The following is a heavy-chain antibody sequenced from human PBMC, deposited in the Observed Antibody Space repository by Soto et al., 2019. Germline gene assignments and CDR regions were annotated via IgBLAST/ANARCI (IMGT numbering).Heavy chain of an antibody. CDR3: ARDQEYTYGEYDFDS. Sequence: ASVKVSCKASGYTFANYGLGWVRQAPGQGLEWVGWISAYTGNTNVAQKLQGRVTMTTDTSTSTAYMELRSLRSDDTAVYYCARDQEYTYGEYDFDSWGQ. D-gene: IGHD5-18*01. J-gene: IGHJ4*01. CDR1: GYTFANYG. V-gene: IGHV1-18*01. CDR2: ISAYTGNT.